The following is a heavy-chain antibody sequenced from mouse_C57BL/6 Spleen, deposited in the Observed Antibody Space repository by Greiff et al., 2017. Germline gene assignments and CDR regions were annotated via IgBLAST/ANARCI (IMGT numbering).Heavy chain of an antibody. CDR1: GFTFSSYA. J-gene: IGHJ3*01. V-gene: IGHV5-4*03. CDR3: TRGRDRGFAY. Sequence: EVMLVESGGGLVKPGGSLKLSCATSGFTFSSYAMSWVRQTPEKRLEWVATISDGGSYTYYPDNVKGRFTISRDNAKNNLYLQMSHLKSEDTAIYYCTRGRDRGFAYWGQGALVTVST. CDR2: ISDGGSYT. D-gene: IGHD3-3*01.